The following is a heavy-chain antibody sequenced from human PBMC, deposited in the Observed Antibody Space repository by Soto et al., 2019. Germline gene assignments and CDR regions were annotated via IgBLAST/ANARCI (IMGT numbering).Heavy chain of an antibody. D-gene: IGHD2-2*01. V-gene: IGHV1-2*02. CDR3: ARSPRGVVVPAAIRFDY. Sequence: ASVKVSCKASGCTFTGYYMHWVRQAPGQGLEWMGWINPNSGGTNYAQKFQGRVTMTRDTSISTAYMELSRLRSDDTAVYYCARSPRGVVVPAAIRFDYWGQGTLVTVSS. CDR2: INPNSGGT. J-gene: IGHJ4*02. CDR1: GCTFTGYY.